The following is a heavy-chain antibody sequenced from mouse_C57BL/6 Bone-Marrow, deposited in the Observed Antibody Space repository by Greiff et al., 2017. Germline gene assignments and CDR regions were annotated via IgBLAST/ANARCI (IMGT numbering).Heavy chain of an antibody. CDR2: INPNNGGT. CDR3: ASHYGNYGFAY. V-gene: IGHV1-26*01. Sequence: VQLQQSGPELVKPGASVKISCKASGYTFTDYYMNWVKQSHGKSLEWIGDINPNNGGTSYNQKFKGKATLTVDKSSSTAYMELRSLTSEDSAVYYCASHYGNYGFAYWGQGTLVTVSA. J-gene: IGHJ3*01. D-gene: IGHD2-1*01. CDR1: GYTFTDYY.